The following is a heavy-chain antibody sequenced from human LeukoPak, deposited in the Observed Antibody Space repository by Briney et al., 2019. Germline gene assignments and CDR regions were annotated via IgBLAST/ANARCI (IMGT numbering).Heavy chain of an antibody. CDR2: INHSGST. J-gene: IGHJ6*03. V-gene: IGHV4-34*01. D-gene: IGHD2-2*01. CDR1: GGSFSGYY. CDR3: ARVVPSPHIVVVPAANPYYYYYYMDV. Sequence: SETLSLTCAVYGGSFSGYYWSWIRQPPGKGLEWIGEINHSGSTNYNPSLKSRVTISVDTSKNQFSLKLSSVTAADTAVCYCARVVPSPHIVVVPAANPYYYYYYMDVWGKGTTVTVSS.